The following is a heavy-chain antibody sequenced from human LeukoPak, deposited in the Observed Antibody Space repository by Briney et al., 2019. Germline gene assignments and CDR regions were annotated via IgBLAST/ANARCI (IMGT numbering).Heavy chain of an antibody. J-gene: IGHJ4*02. Sequence: SETLSLTCTVSGDSISSYYWTWLRQPPGKGLEWIGYIYYSGSTNYNPSLKSRVTISIDTSKNQFSLKLSSVTAADTAVYYCARGYHDFSGYWLSYFDYWGQGTLVTVSS. CDR3: ARGYHDFSGYWLSYFDY. D-gene: IGHD3-22*01. CDR1: GDSISSYY. V-gene: IGHV4-59*01. CDR2: IYYSGST.